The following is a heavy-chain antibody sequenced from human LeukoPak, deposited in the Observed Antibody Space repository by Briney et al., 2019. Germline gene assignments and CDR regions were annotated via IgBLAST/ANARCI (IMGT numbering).Heavy chain of an antibody. Sequence: ASVKVSCKISGHTLTELSIHWVRQAPGKGLEWMGGFDTQEGETIFAQNFQGRVTMTEDTSSDTAYMELSSLTSEDTAVYYCATPPVWFGEFMSGNSILGYFQDRGQGTLVTVSS. CDR1: GHTLTELS. D-gene: IGHD3-10*01. CDR3: ATPPVWFGEFMSGNSILGYFQD. CDR2: FDTQEGET. J-gene: IGHJ1*01. V-gene: IGHV1-24*01.